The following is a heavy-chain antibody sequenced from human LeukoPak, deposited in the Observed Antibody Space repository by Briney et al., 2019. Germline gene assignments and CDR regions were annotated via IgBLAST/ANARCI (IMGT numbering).Heavy chain of an antibody. D-gene: IGHD3-22*01. CDR3: ARVPYSSSPIFDY. Sequence: SETLSLTCTVSGGSISSGDYYWSWIRQHPGKGLEWIGHIYYSGSTYYNPSLKSRVTISVDTSKNQFSLKLSSVTAADTAVYYCARVPYSSSPIFDYWGQGTLVTVSS. CDR1: GGSISSGDYY. V-gene: IGHV4-31*03. J-gene: IGHJ4*02. CDR2: IYYSGST.